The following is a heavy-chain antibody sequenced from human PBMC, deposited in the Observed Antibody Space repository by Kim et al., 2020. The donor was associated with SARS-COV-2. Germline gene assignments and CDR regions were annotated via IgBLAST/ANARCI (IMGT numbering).Heavy chain of an antibody. J-gene: IGHJ4*02. CDR3: ARDHTHYDILTGNLGY. CDR2: IWFDGIET. Sequence: LSLTCAASGFTFSNYGMHWVRQAPGKGLEWVALIWFDGIETYYADSVKGRFTISRDNSENTLFLQMNSLRAEDTAIYFCARDHTHYDILTGNLGYWGQGTLVTVSS. CDR1: GFTFSNYG. V-gene: IGHV3-33*01. D-gene: IGHD3-9*01.